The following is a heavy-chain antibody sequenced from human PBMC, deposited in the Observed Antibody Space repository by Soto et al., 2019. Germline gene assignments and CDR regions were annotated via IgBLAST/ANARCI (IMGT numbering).Heavy chain of an antibody. CDR1: GYTFTSSD. Sequence: ASVKVSCKASGYTFTSSDINWVRQATGQRLEWMGWMNPTSGNTGYAQKFQGRVTMTRNTSISTAYMEVSSLRSEDTAVYYCARGGHYDFCSGTYYYYYYMDVWGKATTVTVSS. CDR2: MNPTSGNT. J-gene: IGHJ6*03. CDR3: ARGGHYDFCSGTYYYYYYMDV. D-gene: IGHD3-3*01. V-gene: IGHV1-8*01.